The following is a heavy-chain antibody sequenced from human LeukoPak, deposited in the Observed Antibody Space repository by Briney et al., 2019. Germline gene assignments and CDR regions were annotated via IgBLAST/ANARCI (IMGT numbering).Heavy chain of an antibody. CDR1: GFTVSSNY. D-gene: IGHD6-13*01. J-gene: IGHJ6*02. CDR3: ARGGQQTEYGMDV. V-gene: IGHV3-66*01. Sequence: GGSLRLSCAASGFTVSSNYMSWVRQAPGKGLEWVSVIYSGGSTYYADSVKGRFTISRDNSKNTLYLQMNSLRAEDTAVYYCARGGQQTEYGMDVWGQGTTVTVSS. CDR2: IYSGGST.